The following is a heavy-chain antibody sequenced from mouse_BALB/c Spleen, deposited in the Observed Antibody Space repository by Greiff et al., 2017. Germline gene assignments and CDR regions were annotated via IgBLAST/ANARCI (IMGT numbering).Heavy chain of an antibody. D-gene: IGHD2-1*01. CDR1: GYSITSDYA. Sequence: EVKLVESGPGLVKPSQSLSLTCTVTGYSITSDYAWNWIRQFPGNKLEWMGYISYSGSTSYNPSLKSRISITRDTSKNQFFLQLNSVTTEDTATYYCARSPYGNYYFDYWGQGTTLTVSS. J-gene: IGHJ2*01. CDR3: ARSPYGNYYFDY. CDR2: ISYSGST. V-gene: IGHV3-2*02.